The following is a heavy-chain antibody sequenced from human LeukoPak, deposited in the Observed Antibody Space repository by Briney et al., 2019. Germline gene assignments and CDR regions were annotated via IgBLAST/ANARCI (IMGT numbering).Heavy chain of an antibody. CDR3: ARGTPDYSNYGRDHWFDP. Sequence: PGGSLRLSCAASGFTFSSYSMNWVRQAPGKGLEWVSYISSSSSTIYYADSVKGRFTISRDNAKNSLCLQMNSLRAEDTAVYYCARGTPDYSNYGRDHWFDPWGQGTLVTVSS. V-gene: IGHV3-48*04. CDR2: ISSSSSTI. J-gene: IGHJ5*02. D-gene: IGHD4-11*01. CDR1: GFTFSSYS.